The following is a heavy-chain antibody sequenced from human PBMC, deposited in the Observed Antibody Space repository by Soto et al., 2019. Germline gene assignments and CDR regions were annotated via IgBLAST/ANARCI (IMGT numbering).Heavy chain of an antibody. V-gene: IGHV3-53*02. Sequence: EVQLVETGGSLIQPGGSLRLSCAVSGFTVRSNYMSWVRQAPGKGLEWVSIIYSSGNTYYADSVKDRFTMSRDTSNNTVFLQMSSLRAEDTAVYYCARVSSPFGYWGQGTLVTVSS. CDR3: ARVSSPFGY. D-gene: IGHD3-16*01. CDR1: GFTVRSNY. J-gene: IGHJ4*02. CDR2: IYSSGNT.